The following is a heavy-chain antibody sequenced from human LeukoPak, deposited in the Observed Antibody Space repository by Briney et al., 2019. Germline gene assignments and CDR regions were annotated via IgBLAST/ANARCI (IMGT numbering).Heavy chain of an antibody. D-gene: IGHD3-10*01. V-gene: IGHV4-39*07. CDR2: IYYSGST. CDR1: GGPISSSSYY. CDR3: ARVVHTYYYGSGSYYNWFDP. Sequence: SETLSLTCTVSGGPISSSSYYWGWIRQPPGKGLEWIGSIYYSGSTYYNPSLKSRVTISVDTSKNQFSLKLSSVTAADTAVYYCARVVHTYYYGSGSYYNWFDPWGQGTLVTVSS. J-gene: IGHJ5*02.